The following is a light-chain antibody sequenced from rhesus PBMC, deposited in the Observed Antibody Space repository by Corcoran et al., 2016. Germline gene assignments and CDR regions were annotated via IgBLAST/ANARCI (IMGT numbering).Light chain of an antibody. CDR2: STS. CDR3: QQHNSYPLT. V-gene: IGKV1-33*02. CDR1: QGISSW. J-gene: IGKJ4*01. Sequence: VGVRVTITCQASQGISSWLAWYQQKPGKAPKLLIYSTSSLQSGVPSRCSGSGSGTDFTLPISSLQPEDFATYYCQQHNSYPLTFGGGSKVEIK.